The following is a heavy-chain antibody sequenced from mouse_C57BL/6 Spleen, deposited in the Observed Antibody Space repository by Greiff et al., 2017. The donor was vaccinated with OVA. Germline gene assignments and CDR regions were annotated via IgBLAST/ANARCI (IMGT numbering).Heavy chain of an antibody. V-gene: IGHV1-61*01. CDR3: ARRGYGSSYWLAY. J-gene: IGHJ3*01. Sequence: QVQLKQPGAELVRPGSSVKLSCKASGYTFTSYWMDWVKQRPGQGLEWIGNIYPSDSETHYNQKFKDKATLTVDKSSSTAYMQLSSLTSEDSAVYYCARRGYGSSYWLAYWGQGALVTVSA. CDR2: IYPSDSET. D-gene: IGHD1-1*01. CDR1: GYTFTSYW.